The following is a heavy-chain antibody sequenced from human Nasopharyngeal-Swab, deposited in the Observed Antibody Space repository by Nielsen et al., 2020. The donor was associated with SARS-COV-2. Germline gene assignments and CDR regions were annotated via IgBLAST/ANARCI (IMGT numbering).Heavy chain of an antibody. CDR1: GFTFGDYA. D-gene: IGHD3-10*01. Sequence: GGSLRLSCTASGFTFGDYAMSWVRQAPGKGLEWVGFIRSKAYGGTTEYAASVKGRFTISRDDSKSIAYLQMNSLKTGDTAVYYCTRVSIWFGELYYYGMDVWGQGTTVTVSS. CDR3: TRVSIWFGELYYYGMDV. J-gene: IGHJ6*02. CDR2: IRSKAYGGTT. V-gene: IGHV3-49*04.